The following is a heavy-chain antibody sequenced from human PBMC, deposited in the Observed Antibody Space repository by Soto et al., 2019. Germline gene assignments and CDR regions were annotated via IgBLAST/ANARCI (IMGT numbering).Heavy chain of an antibody. CDR2: MNPNSGNT. J-gene: IGHJ6*03. D-gene: IGHD3-3*01. CDR3: ARGLRFLEWLDGTYYYMDV. CDR1: GYTFTSYD. V-gene: IGHV1-8*01. Sequence: ASVKVSCTASGYTFTSYDINWVRQATGQGLEWMGWMNPNSGNTGYAQKFQGRVTMTRNTSISTAYMELSSLRSEDTAVYYCARGLRFLEWLDGTYYYMDVWGKGTTVTVSS.